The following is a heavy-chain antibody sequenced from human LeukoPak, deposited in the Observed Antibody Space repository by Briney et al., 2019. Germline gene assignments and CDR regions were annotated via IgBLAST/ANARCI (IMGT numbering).Heavy chain of an antibody. CDR3: ARGRTYYDFWSGYYPAKYYYYYYMDV. D-gene: IGHD3-3*01. CDR2: IYYSGST. Sequence: SETLPLTCTVSGGSISSSSYYWGWIRQPPGKGLEWIGSIYYSGSTYYNPSLKSRVTISVDTSKNQFSLKLSSVTAADTAVCYCARGRTYYDFWSGYYPAKYYYYYYMDVWGKGTTVTVSS. CDR1: GGSISSSSYY. J-gene: IGHJ6*03. V-gene: IGHV4-39*01.